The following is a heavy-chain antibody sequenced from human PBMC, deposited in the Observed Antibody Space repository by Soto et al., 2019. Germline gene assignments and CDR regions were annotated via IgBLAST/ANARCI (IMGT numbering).Heavy chain of an antibody. CDR1: GGSISSGGYY. CDR2: IYYSGST. Sequence: QVQLQESGPGLVKPSQTLSLTCTVSGGSISSGGYYWSWIRQHPGKGLEWIGYIYYSGSTYYNPSLKSRVTISVDTSKNQFSLKLSSVTAADTAVYYCARLCSGGSCYSARIFDYWGQGTLVTVSS. CDR3: ARLCSGGSCYSARIFDY. J-gene: IGHJ4*02. V-gene: IGHV4-31*03. D-gene: IGHD2-15*01.